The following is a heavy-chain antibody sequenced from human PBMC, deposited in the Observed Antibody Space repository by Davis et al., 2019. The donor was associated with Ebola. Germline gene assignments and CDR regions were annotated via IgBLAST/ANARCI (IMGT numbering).Heavy chain of an antibody. Sequence: AASVKVSCKASGGTFTSYGISWVRQAPGQGLEWMGWISAYNGNTNYAQKLQGRVTMTTDTSTSTAYMELRSLRSDDTAVYYCARGRGMVQGVNRMDVWGQGTTVTVSS. CDR2: ISAYNGNT. CDR3: ARGRGMVQGVNRMDV. V-gene: IGHV1-18*01. J-gene: IGHJ6*02. CDR1: GGTFTSYG. D-gene: IGHD3-10*01.